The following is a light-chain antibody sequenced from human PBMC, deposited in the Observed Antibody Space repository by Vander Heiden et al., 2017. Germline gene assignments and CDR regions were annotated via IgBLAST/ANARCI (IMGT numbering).Light chain of an antibody. CDR3: QQDDSLPLT. CDR2: DAS. Sequence: DIQMTQSPSSLSACVGDRVTITCQASQDITNYLNWYQQKPGKAPKLLIYDASDLEARVPSRPSGSRPGTDFTVAISSLHPEDLATYSCQQDDSLPLTFSGWTKLE. V-gene: IGKV1-33*01. CDR1: QDITNY. J-gene: IGKJ4*01.